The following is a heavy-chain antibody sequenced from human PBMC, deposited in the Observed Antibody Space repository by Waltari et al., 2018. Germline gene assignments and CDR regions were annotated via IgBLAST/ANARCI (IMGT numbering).Heavy chain of an antibody. CDR2: INPDSGGT. D-gene: IGHD2-2*01. Sequence: QVQLVQSGAEVKKPGASVKVSCKTSGYTFTGYYMYWVRQAPGQGLEWMGWINPDSGGTAYAQKLQGRVTLTRDTSISTAYMELNRLISDDSAMYYCATAPDAFQIINWGQGTLVTVSS. CDR3: ATAPDAFQIIN. V-gene: IGHV1-2*02. CDR1: GYTFTGYY. J-gene: IGHJ4*02.